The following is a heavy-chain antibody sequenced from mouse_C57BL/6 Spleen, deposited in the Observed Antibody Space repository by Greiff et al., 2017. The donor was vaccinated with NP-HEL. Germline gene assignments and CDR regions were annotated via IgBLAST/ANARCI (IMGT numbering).Heavy chain of an antibody. D-gene: IGHD5-1*01. V-gene: IGHV14-4*01. J-gene: IGHJ4*01. CDR1: GFNITDDY. CDR3: AVPLMDY. CDR2: IDPANGDT. Sequence: VQLQQSGAELVRPGASVKLSCTASGFNITDDYMHWVKQRPEQGLEWIGWIDPANGDTEYAPKFHGKATITADTSSNTAYLQLSSLTSEDTAVYYCAVPLMDYWGQGTSVTVSS.